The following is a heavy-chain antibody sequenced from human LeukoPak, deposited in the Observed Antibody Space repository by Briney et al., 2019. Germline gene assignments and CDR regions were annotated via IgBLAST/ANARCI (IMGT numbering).Heavy chain of an antibody. V-gene: IGHV5-51*01. CDR2: IYPDDSDT. J-gene: IGHJ3*01. Sequence: GGSLQISGKCSGSRFSAYWIAWVRQVPGKGLEWRGMIYPDDSDTRYSPSFQGQVTISAAKSVSTAYLQWSSLKASDTAMYFCASPNITSYYDSRGYDAFDVWGQGTIVTVSS. D-gene: IGHD3-22*01. CDR3: ASPNITSYYDSRGYDAFDV. CDR1: GSRFSAYW.